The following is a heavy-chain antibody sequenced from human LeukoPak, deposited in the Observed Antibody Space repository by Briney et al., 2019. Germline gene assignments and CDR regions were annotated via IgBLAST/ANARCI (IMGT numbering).Heavy chain of an antibody. V-gene: IGHV4-39*01. CDR1: GDSIRSSIYY. Sequence: SETLSVTCSVSGDSIRSSIYYWGWIRQPPGKGLEWIGSIYYSGSTYYNPSLKNRATISVDTSKNQFSLKLTSVAAADTAVFYCASTRRSGTYLEAFDIWGQGTMVTISS. D-gene: IGHD1-26*01. J-gene: IGHJ3*02. CDR2: IYYSGST. CDR3: ASTRRSGTYLEAFDI.